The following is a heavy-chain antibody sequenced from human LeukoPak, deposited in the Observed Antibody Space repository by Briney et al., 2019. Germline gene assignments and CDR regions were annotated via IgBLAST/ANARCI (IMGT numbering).Heavy chain of an antibody. J-gene: IGHJ4*02. CDR2: ISGSGGST. Sequence: GGSLRLSCAASGFTFSSYAMSWVRQAPGKGLEWVSAISGSGGSTYYADSVKGRFTISRDNSKNTLYLQMSSLRAEDTAVYYCAKTYYYDSSGYGGSGYWGQGTLVTVSS. D-gene: IGHD3-22*01. CDR1: GFTFSSYA. CDR3: AKTYYYDSSGYGGSGY. V-gene: IGHV3-23*01.